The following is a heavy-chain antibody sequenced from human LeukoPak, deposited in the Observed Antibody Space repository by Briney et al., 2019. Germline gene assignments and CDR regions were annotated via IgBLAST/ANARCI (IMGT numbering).Heavy chain of an antibody. J-gene: IGHJ4*02. Sequence: GASVKVSCKASGYTFTGYYMHWVRQAPGQGLEWMGRINPNSGGTNYAQKFQGRVTMTRDTSISTAYMELSRLRSDDTAVYYCATEPLGYCSSTSCYTGWGQGTLATVSS. CDR2: INPNSGGT. CDR1: GYTFTGYY. CDR3: ATEPLGYCSSTSCYTG. V-gene: IGHV1-2*06. D-gene: IGHD2-2*02.